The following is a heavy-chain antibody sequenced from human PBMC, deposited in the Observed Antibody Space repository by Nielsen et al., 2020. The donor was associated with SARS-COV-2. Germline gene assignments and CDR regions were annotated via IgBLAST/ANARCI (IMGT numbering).Heavy chain of an antibody. Sequence: GGSLRLSCVASGFSFSGYNINWVRQAPGKGLEWVSSMSGTSNFTCYADSVKGRFTMSRDSAKDSLSLQMHGLRAEDTAVYYCARDPIFGFYGLDVWGQGTTVTVSS. CDR3: ARDPIFGFYGLDV. D-gene: IGHD3-3*01. V-gene: IGHV3-21*01. CDR1: GFSFSGYN. J-gene: IGHJ6*02. CDR2: MSGTSNFT.